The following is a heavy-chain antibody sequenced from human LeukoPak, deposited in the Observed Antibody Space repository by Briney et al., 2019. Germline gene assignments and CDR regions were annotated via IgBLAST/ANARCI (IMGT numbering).Heavy chain of an antibody. CDR2: IKQDGSEK. CDR1: GFTFSSYW. V-gene: IGHV3-7*01. Sequence: PGGSLRLSCAASGFTFSSYWMSWVRQAPGKGLEWVANIKQDGSEKYYVDSVKGRFTISRDNAKNSLYLQMNSLRAEDTAVYYCARPIIAVAAPGFDYWGQGTLVTVSS. CDR3: ARPIIAVAAPGFDY. D-gene: IGHD6-19*01. J-gene: IGHJ4*02.